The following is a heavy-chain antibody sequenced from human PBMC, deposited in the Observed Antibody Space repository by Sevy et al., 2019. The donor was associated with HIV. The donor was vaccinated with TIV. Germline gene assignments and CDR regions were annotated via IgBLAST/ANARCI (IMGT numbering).Heavy chain of an antibody. CDR3: ARVPGGIAVAGISYYYGMDV. D-gene: IGHD6-19*01. CDR1: GGSISSYY. CDR2: IYYSGST. J-gene: IGHJ6*02. Sequence: SETLSLTCTVSGGSISSYYWSWIRQPPGKGLEWIGYIYYSGSTNYNPSLKSRVTISVDTSKNQFSLKLSSVTAADTAVYYGARVPGGIAVAGISYYYGMDVWGQGTTVTVSS. V-gene: IGHV4-59*01.